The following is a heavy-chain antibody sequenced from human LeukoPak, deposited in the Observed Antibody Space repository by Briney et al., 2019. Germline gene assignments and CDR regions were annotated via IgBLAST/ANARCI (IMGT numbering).Heavy chain of an antibody. D-gene: IGHD5-12*01. CDR1: GYILTNSG. V-gene: IGHV1-18*01. J-gene: IGHJ4*02. CDR2: INTYNGET. CDR3: ARGRLGVSGYKDYLDY. Sequence: ASVKVSCSSSGYILTNSGIYWVRQAPGQGLEWMGWINTYNGETDYAQNFQGRVTMTTDTSTSTAYMDLRSLTSDDTAVYYCARGRLGVSGYKDYLDYWGQGTLVTVSS.